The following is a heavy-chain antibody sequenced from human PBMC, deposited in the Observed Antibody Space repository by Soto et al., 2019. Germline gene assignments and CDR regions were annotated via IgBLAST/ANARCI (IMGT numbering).Heavy chain of an antibody. D-gene: IGHD6-19*01. CDR1: GFTFSGYG. J-gene: IGHJ4*02. CDR3: ARSYSSGWEFDY. Sequence: GGSLRLSCAAFGFTFSGYGMSWVRQAPGKGPEWVSGISGGGSSTYYTDSVKGRFTISRDNSKNTLYLQMNSLRAEDTAVYYCARSYSSGWEFDYWGQGTQVTVSS. V-gene: IGHV3-23*01. CDR2: ISGGGSST.